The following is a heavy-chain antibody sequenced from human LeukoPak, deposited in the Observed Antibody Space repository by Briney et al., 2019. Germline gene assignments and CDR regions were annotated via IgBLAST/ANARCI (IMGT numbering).Heavy chain of an antibody. CDR2: INWNGGST. Sequence: GGSLRLSCAASGFTFDDYGMSWVRQAPGKGLEWVSGINWNGGSTGYADSVKGRFTISRDNAKNSLYLQMNSLRAEDTASYYCARDDRPFYAYYYDSSGSDAFDIWGQGTMVTVSS. D-gene: IGHD3-22*01. V-gene: IGHV3-20*04. CDR3: ARDDRPFYAYYYDSSGSDAFDI. CDR1: GFTFDDYG. J-gene: IGHJ3*02.